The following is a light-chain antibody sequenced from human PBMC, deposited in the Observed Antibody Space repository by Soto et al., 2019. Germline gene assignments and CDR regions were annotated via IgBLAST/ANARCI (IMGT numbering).Light chain of an antibody. Sequence: QAVVTQEPSLTVSPGGTVTLTCASSTGAVTSGNYPNWFQQKPGQPPRALIYSTSSKRSWTPARFSGSLLGGKAALTLSGVQPEDEAEYYCLLYYGGGRVFGAGTKLTVL. CDR3: LLYYGGGRV. CDR2: STS. V-gene: IGLV7-43*01. J-gene: IGLJ1*01. CDR1: TGAVTSGNY.